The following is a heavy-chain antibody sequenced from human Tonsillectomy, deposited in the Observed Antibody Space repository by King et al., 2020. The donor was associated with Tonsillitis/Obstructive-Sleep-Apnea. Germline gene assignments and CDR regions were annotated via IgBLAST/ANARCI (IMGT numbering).Heavy chain of an antibody. Sequence: HVQLQESGPGLVKPSETLSLTCTVSGGSISSYYWSWIRQPPGKGLEWIGDIYYSGSTNYNPSLKSRVTISVDTSKNQFSLKLSSVTAVDTAVYYCARGPKRGVVISSYYYYMDVWGKGTTVTVSS. CDR1: GGSISSYY. V-gene: IGHV4-59*01. CDR2: IYYSGST. CDR3: ARGPKRGVVISSYYYYMDV. D-gene: IGHD3-3*01. J-gene: IGHJ6*03.